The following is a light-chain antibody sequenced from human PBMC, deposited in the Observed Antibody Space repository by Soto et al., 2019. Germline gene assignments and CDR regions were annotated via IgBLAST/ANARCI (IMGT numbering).Light chain of an antibody. Sequence: QSVLTQPASVSGSPGQSIAFSCTGASSDVGSYNLVSWYQQHPGKAPKLMIYEDNKRPSGVSNRFSGSKSGNTASLTISGLQAEDEADYYCCSYAGSSTYYVFGTGTKVTVL. CDR2: EDN. J-gene: IGLJ1*01. V-gene: IGLV2-23*01. CDR1: SSDVGSYNL. CDR3: CSYAGSSTYYV.